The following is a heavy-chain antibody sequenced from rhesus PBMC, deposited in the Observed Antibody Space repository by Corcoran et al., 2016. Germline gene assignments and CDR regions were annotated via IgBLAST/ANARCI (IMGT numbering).Heavy chain of an antibody. D-gene: IGHD1-38*01. CDR2: ISNGCGST. V-gene: IGHV3S5*01. J-gene: IGHJ6*01. Sequence: EVQLVESGGGLVQPGGSLRLSCAASGFTCSSYGMSWVRQATGKGQGWVSYISNGCGSTNNADSVKGRFTISRDNSKNTLSLQIDSLRAEDTAVYYCAKGPGYGLDSWGQGVVVTVSS. CDR3: AKGPGYGLDS. CDR1: GFTCSSYG.